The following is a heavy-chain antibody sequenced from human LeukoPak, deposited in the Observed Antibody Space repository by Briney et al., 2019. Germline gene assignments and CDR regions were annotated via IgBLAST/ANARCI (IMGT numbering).Heavy chain of an antibody. CDR2: IYTSGST. Sequence: SETLSLTCTVSGGSISSYYWSWIRQPPGKGLEWIGRIYTSGSTNYNPSLKSRVTMSVDTSKNQFSLKLSSVTAADTAVYYCARDQSAHYYYYMDVWGKGTTVTVSS. CDR1: GGSISSYY. J-gene: IGHJ6*03. V-gene: IGHV4-4*07. CDR3: ARDQSAHYYYYMDV.